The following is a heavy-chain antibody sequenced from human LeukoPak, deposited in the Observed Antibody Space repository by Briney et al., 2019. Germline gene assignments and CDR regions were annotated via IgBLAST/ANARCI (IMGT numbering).Heavy chain of an antibody. D-gene: IGHD3-22*01. CDR3: ARESYYDSSGYVIDY. J-gene: IGHJ4*02. Sequence: GGSLRLSCAASGFTFSSYGMHWVRQAPGKGLEWVAVISYDGSNKYYADSVKGRFTISRDNSKNTLYLQMNSLRAEDTAVYYCARESYYDSSGYVIDYWGQGTLVTVSS. CDR2: ISYDGSNK. CDR1: GFTFSSYG. V-gene: IGHV3-30*03.